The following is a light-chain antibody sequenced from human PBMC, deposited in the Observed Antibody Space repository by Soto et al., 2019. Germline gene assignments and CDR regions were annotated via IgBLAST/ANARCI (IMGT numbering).Light chain of an antibody. J-gene: IGKJ1*01. Sequence: EIVMTQSPATLSVSPGERVTFSCRASQSVTSNLAWYQQKPGQAPRLLIYGASSRATGIPDRFSGSGSGTDFTLTISRLEPEDFAVYYCQHYGSSPETFGQGTKVDIK. CDR2: GAS. CDR1: QSVTSN. V-gene: IGKV3-20*01. CDR3: QHYGSSPET.